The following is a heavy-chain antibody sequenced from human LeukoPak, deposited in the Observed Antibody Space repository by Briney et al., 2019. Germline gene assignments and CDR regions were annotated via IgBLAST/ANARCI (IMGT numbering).Heavy chain of an antibody. D-gene: IGHD4-17*01. Sequence: GGSLRLSCAASGFTFSSHWMAWVRQAPGKGLEWVAFIRYDGSNKYYADSVKGRFTISRDNSKNTLYLQMNSLRAEDTAVYYCAKDLSTFTTGFDYWGQGTLVTVSS. CDR1: GFTFSSHW. CDR2: IRYDGSNK. CDR3: AKDLSTFTTGFDY. V-gene: IGHV3-30*02. J-gene: IGHJ4*02.